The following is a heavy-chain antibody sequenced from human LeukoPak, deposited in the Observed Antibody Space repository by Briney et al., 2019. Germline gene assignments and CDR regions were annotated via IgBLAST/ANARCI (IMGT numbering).Heavy chain of an antibody. D-gene: IGHD3-9*01. Sequence: SGGSLRLSCAASGITVNTNYMSWVRQAPGKGLEWVAIIHSGGATFYSDSVKGGFTISRETSKNTLWLQMKSMRAEDEAAEYCARLDYDGLTRPFDYSGEGTLVTLSS. J-gene: IGHJ4*02. CDR1: GITVNTNY. CDR3: ARLDYDGLTRPFDY. CDR2: IHSGGAT. V-gene: IGHV3-66*04.